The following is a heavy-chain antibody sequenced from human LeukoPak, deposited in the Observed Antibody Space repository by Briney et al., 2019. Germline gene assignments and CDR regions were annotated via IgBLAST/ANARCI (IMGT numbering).Heavy chain of an antibody. Sequence: NPSETLSLTCTVSGGSISSSSYYWGWTRQPPGKGLEWIGSIYHSGSTYYNPSLKSRVTISVDTSKNQFSLKLSSVTAADTAVYYCARVEAHWYPFDYWGQGTLVTVSS. D-gene: IGHD6-13*01. CDR2: IYHSGST. CDR1: GGSISSSSYY. J-gene: IGHJ4*02. V-gene: IGHV4-39*07. CDR3: ARVEAHWYPFDY.